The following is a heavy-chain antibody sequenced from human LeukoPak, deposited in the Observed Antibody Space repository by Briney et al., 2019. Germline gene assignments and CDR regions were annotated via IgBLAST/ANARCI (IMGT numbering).Heavy chain of an antibody. CDR3: ARPLDSGSYRGAFDY. J-gene: IGHJ4*02. CDR2: ISSSSSYI. Sequence: PGGSLRLSCAASGFTFSSYSMNWVRQAPGKGLEWVSSISSSSSYIYYADSVKGRFTISRDNAKNSLYLQMNSPGAEDTAVYYCARPLDSGSYRGAFDYWGQGTLVTVSS. D-gene: IGHD1-26*01. CDR1: GFTFSSYS. V-gene: IGHV3-21*01.